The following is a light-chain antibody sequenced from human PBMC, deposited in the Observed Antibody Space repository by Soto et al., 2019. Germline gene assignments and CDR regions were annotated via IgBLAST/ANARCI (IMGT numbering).Light chain of an antibody. V-gene: IGKV3-20*01. J-gene: IGKJ2*01. CDR2: GAS. CDR3: QQSYSTPYT. CDR1: HSVSSSY. Sequence: EIVLTQSPGTLSLSPGERATLSCRASHSVSSSYLAWYQQKPGQAPRPLIYGASSRATGIPDRFSGSGSGTDFTLTISRLEPEDFATYYCQQSYSTPYTFGQGTKLEIK.